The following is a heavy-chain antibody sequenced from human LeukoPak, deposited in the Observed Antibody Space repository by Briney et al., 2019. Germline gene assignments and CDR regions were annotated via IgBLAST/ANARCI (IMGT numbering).Heavy chain of an antibody. D-gene: IGHD5-12*01. CDR3: AKDPYRASSGLVDY. Sequence: GGSRRLSCGASGFAFISYNMHWVRQAPGKGLEWVSSISSSSVYIHYADSVKGRFTISRDNSKNTLYLQMNSLRAEDTAVYYCAKDPYRASSGLVDYWGQGTLVTVSS. V-gene: IGHV3-21*04. CDR2: ISSSSVYI. CDR1: GFAFISYN. J-gene: IGHJ4*02.